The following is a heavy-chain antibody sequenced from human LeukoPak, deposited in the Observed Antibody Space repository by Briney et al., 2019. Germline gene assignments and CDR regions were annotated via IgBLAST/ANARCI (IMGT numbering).Heavy chain of an antibody. Sequence: SETLSLTCAVYGGSFSGCYWSWIRQPPGKGLEWIGEINHSGSTNYNPSLKSRVTISVDTSKNQFSLKLSSVTAADTAVYYCARWRIRKLRAVDYWGQGTLVTVSS. CDR3: ARWRIRKLRAVDY. CDR2: INHSGST. CDR1: GGSFSGCY. D-gene: IGHD1-26*01. J-gene: IGHJ4*02. V-gene: IGHV4-34*01.